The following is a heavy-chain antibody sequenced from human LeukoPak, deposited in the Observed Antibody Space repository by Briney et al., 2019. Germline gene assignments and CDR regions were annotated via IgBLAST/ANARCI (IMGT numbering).Heavy chain of an antibody. Sequence: PSETLSLTCTVSGGSISGYYWSWIRQPPGKGLEWIGYIYYSGSTNYNPSLKSRVTISVDTSKNQFSLKLSSATAADTAVYYCASQKITFGGVIVSYFDYWGQGTLVTVSS. V-gene: IGHV4-59*08. CDR1: GGSISGYY. J-gene: IGHJ4*02. CDR2: IYYSGST. D-gene: IGHD3-16*02. CDR3: ASQKITFGGVIVSYFDY.